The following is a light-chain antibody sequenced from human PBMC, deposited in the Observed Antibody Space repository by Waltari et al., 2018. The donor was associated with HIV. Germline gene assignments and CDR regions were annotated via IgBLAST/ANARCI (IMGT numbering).Light chain of an antibody. CDR3: GTWDTSLSASFV. CDR1: SPTISNNY. J-gene: IGLJ1*01. Sequence: QSVLTQPPSVSAAPGQKVTISCHGSSPTISNNYVSWYQQLPGTAPKLLTYDNNKRLSGIPDRFSGSKSGTSATLDITGLQTGDEADYYCGTWDTSLSASFVFGTGTEVTIL. CDR2: DNN. V-gene: IGLV1-51*01.